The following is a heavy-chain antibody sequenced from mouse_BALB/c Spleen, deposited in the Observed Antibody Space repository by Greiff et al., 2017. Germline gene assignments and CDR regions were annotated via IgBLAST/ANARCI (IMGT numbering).Heavy chain of an antibody. V-gene: IGHV14-4*02. CDR1: GFNIKDYY. Sequence: VQLQQSGAELVRSGASVKLSCTASGFNIKDYYMHWVKQRPEQGLEWIGWIDPENGDTEYAPKFQGKATMTADTSSNTAYLQLSSLTSEDTAVYYCYACDYDRFAYWGQGTLVTVS. J-gene: IGHJ3*01. D-gene: IGHD2-4*01. CDR2: IDPENGDT. CDR3: YACDYDRFAY.